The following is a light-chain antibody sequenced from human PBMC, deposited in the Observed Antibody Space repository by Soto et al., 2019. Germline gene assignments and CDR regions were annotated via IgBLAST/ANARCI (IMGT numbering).Light chain of an antibody. Sequence: DIQMTQSPSAMSASVGDRVTITCRASQGIHKYLAWFQQKPGKVPKRLIYGASNLQSGVPSRFSGSGSGTEFTLTISSLQPEDFATYYCLQQNFYPPTFGQGTRLE. CDR2: GAS. V-gene: IGKV1-17*03. J-gene: IGKJ5*01. CDR1: QGIHKY. CDR3: LQQNFYPPT.